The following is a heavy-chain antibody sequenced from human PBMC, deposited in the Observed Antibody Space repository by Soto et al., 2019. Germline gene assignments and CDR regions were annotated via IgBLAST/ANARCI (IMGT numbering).Heavy chain of an antibody. CDR3: ARDGWELPADYYYYGMDV. CDR2: IWYDGSNK. D-gene: IGHD1-26*01. J-gene: IGHJ6*02. V-gene: IGHV3-33*01. CDR1: GFTFSSYG. Sequence: PGGSLRLSCAASGFTFSSYGMHWVRQAPGKGLEWVAVIWYDGSNKYYADSVKGRFTISRDNSKNTLYLQMNSLRAEDTAVYYCARDGWELPADYYYYGMDVWGQGTTVTVSS.